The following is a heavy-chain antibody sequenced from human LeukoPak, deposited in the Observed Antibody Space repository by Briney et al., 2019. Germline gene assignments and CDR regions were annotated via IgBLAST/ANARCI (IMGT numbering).Heavy chain of an antibody. J-gene: IGHJ4*02. CDR2: ISYDGSSE. Sequence: GGSLRLSCAASGFTFSDYTMHCVRQAPGKGLEWVAVISYDGSSEYYADSVKGRFTISRDNAKNSLYLQMNSLRAEDTAVYYCARVYYYGSGSPVPDYWGQGTLVTVSS. CDR1: GFTFSDYT. V-gene: IGHV3-30-3*01. CDR3: ARVYYYGSGSPVPDY. D-gene: IGHD3-10*01.